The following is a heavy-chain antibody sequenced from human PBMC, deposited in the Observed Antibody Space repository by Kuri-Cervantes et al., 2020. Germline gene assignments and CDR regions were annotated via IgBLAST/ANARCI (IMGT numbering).Heavy chain of an antibody. CDR1: GFTFSSYA. V-gene: IGHV3-20*04. J-gene: IGHJ4*02. CDR2: INWNGGGT. Sequence: ETLSLTCAASGFTFSSYAMHWVRQAPGKGLEWVSGINWNGGGTGYADSVKGRFTISRDNAKNSLYLQMNSLRAEDTAVYYCARVGTYGDYVGVWGQGTLVTVSS. CDR3: ARVGTYGDYVGV. D-gene: IGHD4-17*01.